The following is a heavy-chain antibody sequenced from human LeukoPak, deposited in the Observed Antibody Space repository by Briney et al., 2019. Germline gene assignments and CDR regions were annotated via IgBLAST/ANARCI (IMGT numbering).Heavy chain of an antibody. Sequence: GRSLRLSCAASGFTFSSYGMHWVRQAPGKGLEWVAVIWYDGSNKYYADSVKGRFTISRDSAKNSLYLQMNSLRAEDTAVYYCARESYGDYLDDYWGQGALVTVSS. CDR2: IWYDGSNK. D-gene: IGHD4-17*01. CDR1: GFTFSSYG. V-gene: IGHV3-33*01. CDR3: ARESYGDYLDDY. J-gene: IGHJ4*02.